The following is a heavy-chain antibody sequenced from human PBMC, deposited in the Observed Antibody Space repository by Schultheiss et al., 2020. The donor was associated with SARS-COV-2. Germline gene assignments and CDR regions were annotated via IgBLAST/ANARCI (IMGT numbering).Heavy chain of an antibody. J-gene: IGHJ6*02. V-gene: IGHV4-59*08. CDR3: ARAGLGAARHYYGMDV. Sequence: SETLSLTCAVYGGSFSGYYWSWIRQPAGKGLEWIGYIYYSGSTYYNPSLKSRVTISVDTSKNQFSLKLSSVTAADTAVYYCARAGLGAARHYYGMDVWGQGTTVTVSS. CDR2: IYYSGST. D-gene: IGHD6-6*01. CDR1: GGSFSGYY.